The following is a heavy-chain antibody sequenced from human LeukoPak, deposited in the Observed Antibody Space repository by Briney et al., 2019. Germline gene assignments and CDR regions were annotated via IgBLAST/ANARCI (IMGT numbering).Heavy chain of an antibody. J-gene: IGHJ4*02. CDR1: GDSVSSNSAA. CDR2: TYYRSKWYN. CDR3: ARQGYSGHSQGAADY. V-gene: IGHV6-1*01. D-gene: IGHD4-23*01. Sequence: SQTLSLTCAISGDSVSSNSAAWNWIRQSPSRGLEWLGMTYYRSKWYNDYAVSVESRITINLDTSKNQFSLQLRSDDTAVYYCARQGYSGHSQGAADYWGQGTLVTVSS.